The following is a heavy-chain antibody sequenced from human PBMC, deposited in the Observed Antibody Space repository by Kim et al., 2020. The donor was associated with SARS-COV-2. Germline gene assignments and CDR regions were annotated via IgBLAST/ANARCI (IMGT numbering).Heavy chain of an antibody. CDR1: GGSISSSSYY. CDR3: ARHGVGYSYGYVY. Sequence: SETLSLTCTVSGGSISSSSYYWGWIRQPPGKGLEWIGSIYYSGSTYYNPSLKSRVTISVDTSKNQFSLTLSSVTAADTAVYYCARHGVGYSYGYVYWGQGTLVTVSS. CDR2: IYYSGST. V-gene: IGHV4-39*01. D-gene: IGHD5-18*01. J-gene: IGHJ4*02.